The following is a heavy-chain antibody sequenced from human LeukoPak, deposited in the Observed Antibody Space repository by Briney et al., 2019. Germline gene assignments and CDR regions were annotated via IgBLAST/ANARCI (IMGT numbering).Heavy chain of an antibody. Sequence: GGSLRLSCAASGFTFSSYAMSWVRQAPGKGLEWVSAISGSGGSTYYAGSVKGRFTISRDNSKNTLYLQMNSLRAEDTAVYYCANAEGAQVPAARFDYWGQGTLVTVSS. D-gene: IGHD2-2*01. J-gene: IGHJ4*02. V-gene: IGHV3-23*01. CDR3: ANAEGAQVPAARFDY. CDR2: ISGSGGST. CDR1: GFTFSSYA.